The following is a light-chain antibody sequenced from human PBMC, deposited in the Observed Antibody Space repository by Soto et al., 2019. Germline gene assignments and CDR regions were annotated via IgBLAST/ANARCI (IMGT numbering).Light chain of an antibody. CDR3: PPWHHTLKGRV. CDR2: SNN. Sequence: QSVLTQPPSASGTPGQRVTISCSGSSSNIGSSTVNWYRQLPGTAPKPLIYSNNQRPSGVPDQYSGSKAGTSASLAISGLQSEDEVDYYCPPWHHTLKGRVFGGGTKRTVL. V-gene: IGLV1-44*01. J-gene: IGLJ3*02. CDR1: SSNIGSST.